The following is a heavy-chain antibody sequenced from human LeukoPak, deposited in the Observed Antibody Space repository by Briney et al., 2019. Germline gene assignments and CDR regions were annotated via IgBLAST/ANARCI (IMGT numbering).Heavy chain of an antibody. D-gene: IGHD1-26*01. J-gene: IGHJ4*02. CDR3: ARVRWEPFYYFDY. CDR2: IIPIFGTA. V-gene: IGHV1-69*13. CDR1: GYTFTSYA. Sequence: ASVKVSCKASGYTFTSYAISWVRQAPGQGLEWMGGIIPIFGTANYAQKFQGRVTITADESTSTAYMELSSLRSEDTAVYYCARVRWEPFYYFDYWGQGTLVTVSS.